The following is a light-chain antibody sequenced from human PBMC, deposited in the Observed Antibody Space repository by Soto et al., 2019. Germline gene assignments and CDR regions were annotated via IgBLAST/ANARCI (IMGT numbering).Light chain of an antibody. Sequence: QSVLTQPASVSGSPGQSITLSCTGTSSDVGDYNYVSWYQQHPGKAPKLMIYGVSNRPSGVSNRFSGSKSGNTASLTIFGLQAEDEADYYCSSYTSSNTVVFGGGTKLTVL. CDR2: GVS. CDR3: SSYTSSNTVV. J-gene: IGLJ3*02. V-gene: IGLV2-14*03. CDR1: SSDVGDYNY.